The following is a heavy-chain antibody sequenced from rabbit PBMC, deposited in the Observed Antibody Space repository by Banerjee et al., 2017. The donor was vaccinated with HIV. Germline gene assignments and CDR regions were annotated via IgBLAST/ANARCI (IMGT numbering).Heavy chain of an antibody. V-gene: IGHV1S45*01. CDR2: IDVGNSVST. CDR1: GIDFSSGYD. Sequence: QQQLEESGGGLVQPEASLTLTCKASGIDFSSGYDMCWVRQAPGKGLEWIACIDVGNSVSTHYANWAKGRFTISKTSSTTVTLQMTSLTAADTATYFCARMGDTGSTYYAFDPRGQGTLVTVS. CDR3: ARMGDTGSTYYAFDP. J-gene: IGHJ2*01. D-gene: IGHD8-1*01.